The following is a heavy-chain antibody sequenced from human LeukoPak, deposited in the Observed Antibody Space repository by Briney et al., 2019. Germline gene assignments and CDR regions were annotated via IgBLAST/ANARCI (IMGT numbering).Heavy chain of an antibody. J-gene: IGHJ6*02. CDR3: AKYYYDSSGEPGAMDV. CDR2: ISYDGSNK. D-gene: IGHD3-22*01. V-gene: IGHV3-30-3*01. CDR1: GFTFSSYA. Sequence: GGSLRLSCAASGFTFSSYAVHWVRQAPGKGLEWVAVISYDGSNKYYADSVKGRFTISRDNSKSTLYLQMNSLRAEDTAVYYCAKYYYDSSGEPGAMDVWGQGTTVTVSS.